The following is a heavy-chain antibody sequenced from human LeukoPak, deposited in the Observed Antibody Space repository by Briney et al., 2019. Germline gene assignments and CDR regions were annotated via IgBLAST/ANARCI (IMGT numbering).Heavy chain of an antibody. J-gene: IGHJ4*02. D-gene: IGHD2-2*02. V-gene: IGHV1-2*02. CDR2: INPNSGGT. Sequence: ASVKVSCKASGYTLTGYYMHWVRQAPGQGLEWMGWINPNSGGTNYAQKFQGRVTMTRDTSISTAYMELSRLRSDDTAVYYCARGMGFRFNIVVVPAAIYYFDYWGQGTLVTVSS. CDR3: ARGMGFRFNIVVVPAAIYYFDY. CDR1: GYTLTGYY.